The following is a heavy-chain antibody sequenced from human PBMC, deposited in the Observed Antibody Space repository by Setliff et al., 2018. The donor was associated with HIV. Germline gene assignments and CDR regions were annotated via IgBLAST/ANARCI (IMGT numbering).Heavy chain of an antibody. CDR1: GFTFNNYG. V-gene: IGHV3-30*02. J-gene: IGHJ6*03. CDR3: AREIRAGDYPPYNYYFYMDV. CDR2: IRYDAATK. D-gene: IGHD4-17*01. Sequence: LRLSCAASGFTFNNYGMHWVRQAPGKGLEWVAFIRYDAATKYYADFVKGRFTISRDNAKNSLYLQMNSLRAEDTALYYCAREIRAGDYPPYNYYFYMDVWGKGTTVTVSS.